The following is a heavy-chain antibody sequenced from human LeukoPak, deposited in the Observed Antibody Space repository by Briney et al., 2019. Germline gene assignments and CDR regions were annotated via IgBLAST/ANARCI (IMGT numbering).Heavy chain of an antibody. V-gene: IGHV3-11*01. CDR1: GFTFSDYY. CDR2: ISSSGSTI. J-gene: IGHJ4*02. CDR3: ARASVVNFGDFDY. D-gene: IGHD3-22*01. Sequence: GGSLRLSCAASGFTFSDYYMSWIRHAPGQGLEWVSYISSSGSTIYYADSVKGRFTISRDNAKNSLYLQMNSLRAEDTAVYYCARASVVNFGDFDYWGQGTLVTVSS.